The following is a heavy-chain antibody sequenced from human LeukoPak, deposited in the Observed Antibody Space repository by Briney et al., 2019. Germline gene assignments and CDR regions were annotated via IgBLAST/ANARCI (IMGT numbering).Heavy chain of an antibody. CDR2: ISGSVGST. Sequence: PGGSLRLSCAASGFTFSSYSMNWVRQAPGKGLEWVSVISGSVGSTYYADSVKGRFTISRDNSKNTLYLQMNSLRAEDTAVYYCDRSSGYPYYFDYWGQGTLVTVSS. J-gene: IGHJ4*02. CDR3: DRSSGYPYYFDY. V-gene: IGHV3-23*01. CDR1: GFTFSSYS. D-gene: IGHD3-22*01.